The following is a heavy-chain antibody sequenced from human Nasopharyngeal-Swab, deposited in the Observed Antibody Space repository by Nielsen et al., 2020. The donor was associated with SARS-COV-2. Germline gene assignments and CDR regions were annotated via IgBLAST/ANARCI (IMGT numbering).Heavy chain of an antibody. J-gene: IGHJ4*02. D-gene: IGHD5-18*01. CDR3: ARADTDY. CDR1: GFTFSSYA. Sequence: GGSLRLSCAASGFTFSSYAMHWVRQAPGKGLEYVSAISTNGGSTYYADSVKGRFTISRDNSKNTLYLQMGSLRAEDMAVYYCARADTDYWGQGTLVTVSS. CDR2: ISTNGGST. V-gene: IGHV3-64*02.